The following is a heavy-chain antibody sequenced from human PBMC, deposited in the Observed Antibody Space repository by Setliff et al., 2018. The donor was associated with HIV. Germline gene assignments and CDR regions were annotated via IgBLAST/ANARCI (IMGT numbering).Heavy chain of an antibody. CDR3: AKGGPGSSWLGGWFDP. V-gene: IGHV1-2*02. CDR1: GYTFSGYY. D-gene: IGHD6-13*01. CDR2: INPNSGGT. Sequence: ASVKVSCKASGYTFSGYYMHWVRQAPGQGLEWMGWINPNSGGTNNAQKFQGRVTVTRDTSINTAYMELARLRSDDTAVYYCAKGGPGSSWLGGWFDPWAREPWSPSPQ. J-gene: IGHJ5*02.